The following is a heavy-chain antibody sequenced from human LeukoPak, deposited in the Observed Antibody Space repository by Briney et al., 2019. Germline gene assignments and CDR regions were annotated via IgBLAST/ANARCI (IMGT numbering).Heavy chain of an antibody. CDR3: ARAVDLLEAFDI. V-gene: IGHV1-8*01. Sequence: ASVKVSRKASGYTFTSYDINWVRQATGQGLEWMGWMNPNSGNTGYAHKFQGRVTMTRNTSISTAYMELSSLRSEDTAVYYCARAVDLLEAFDIWGQGTMVTVSS. CDR1: GYTFTSYD. CDR2: MNPNSGNT. D-gene: IGHD1-1*01. J-gene: IGHJ3*02.